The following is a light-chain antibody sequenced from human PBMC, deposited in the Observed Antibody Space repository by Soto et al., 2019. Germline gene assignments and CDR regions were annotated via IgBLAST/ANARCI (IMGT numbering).Light chain of an antibody. CDR1: QSVSNNY. CDR3: QQYGSSSLT. Sequence: EIVLTQSPGTLSLSPWERATLSCRTSQSVSNNYLAWYQQKPSQAPRLLIYGASSRATGIPDRFSGSGSGTDFTLTISRLEPEDFAVYYCQQYGSSSLTFGGGTKV. J-gene: IGKJ4*01. V-gene: IGKV3-20*01. CDR2: GAS.